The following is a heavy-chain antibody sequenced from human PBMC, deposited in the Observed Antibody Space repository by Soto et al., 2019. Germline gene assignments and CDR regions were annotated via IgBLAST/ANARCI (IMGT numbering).Heavy chain of an antibody. D-gene: IGHD3-22*01. Sequence: QVQLVESGGGLVKPGGSLRLSCAASGFTFSDSYMSWIRQAPGKGLEWVSHISSSGSTIYYADSVKGRFTISRDNAKNSLYLQMNSLRAEDTAVYYCARQKAXTGEXLSLYAPGMDVWGQGTTVTVSS. J-gene: IGHJ6*02. CDR1: GFTFSDSY. CDR3: ARQKAXTGEXLSLYAPGMDV. V-gene: IGHV3-11*01. CDR2: ISSSGSTI.